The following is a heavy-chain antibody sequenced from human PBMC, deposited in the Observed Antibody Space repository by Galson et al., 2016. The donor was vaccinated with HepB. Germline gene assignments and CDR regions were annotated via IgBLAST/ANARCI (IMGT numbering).Heavy chain of an antibody. D-gene: IGHD3-10*01. CDR1: GYPFKNYG. CDR2: ISVDTGHT. Sequence: SVKVSCKASGYPFKNYGLSWIRQAPGQGLEWMGWISVDTGHTGYGRKVQGRVTLTTDTSTSTAYMELTSLRPDDTAMYYCVRYGSSHFMAFWGQGTLITVSS. CDR3: VRYGSSHFMAF. V-gene: IGHV1-18*01. J-gene: IGHJ4*02.